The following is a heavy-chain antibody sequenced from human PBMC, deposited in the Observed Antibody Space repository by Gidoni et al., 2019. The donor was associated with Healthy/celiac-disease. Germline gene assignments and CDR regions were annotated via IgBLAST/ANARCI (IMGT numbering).Heavy chain of an antibody. CDR1: GDSVSSNSAA. CDR3: ARNMVSYDFWSGYSLSRFFDY. J-gene: IGHJ4*02. D-gene: IGHD3-3*01. CDR2: TYYRSKWYN. Sequence: QVQLQQSGPGLVKPSPTLSLTCAISGDSVSSNSAAWNWIRQSPSRGLEWLGRTYYRSKWYNDYAVSVKSRITINPDTSKNQFSLQLNSVTPEDTAVYYCARNMVSYDFWSGYSLSRFFDYWGQGTLVTVSS. V-gene: IGHV6-1*01.